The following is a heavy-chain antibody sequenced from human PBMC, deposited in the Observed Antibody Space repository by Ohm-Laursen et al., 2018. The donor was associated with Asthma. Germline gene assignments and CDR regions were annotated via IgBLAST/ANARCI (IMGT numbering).Heavy chain of an antibody. CDR1: GFTFSSYA. V-gene: IGHV3-30-3*01. CDR3: AKGIVPVYYYGLDV. J-gene: IGHJ6*02. D-gene: IGHD2-2*01. Sequence: SSLRLSCSASGFTFSSYAMHWVRQAPGKGLEWVAVISYDGSNKYYADSVKGRFTISRDNSKNTLHPDMNSLRAEDTAVYHCAKGIVPVYYYGLDVWGQGATVTVSS. CDR2: ISYDGSNK.